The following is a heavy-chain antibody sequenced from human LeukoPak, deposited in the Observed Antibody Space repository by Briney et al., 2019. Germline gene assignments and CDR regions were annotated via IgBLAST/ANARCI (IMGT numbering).Heavy chain of an antibody. Sequence: SETLSLTCTVTGGALSRYYWSWLRQPPGKGLEWIGYIYYSGSTNCNPSLKSRVTISVDTSKNQFSLKLSSVTAADTALYYRARTVEGCWYYYMDVWGKGTTVTVSS. CDR2: IYYSGST. J-gene: IGHJ6*03. D-gene: IGHD3-3*01. CDR1: GGALSRYY. CDR3: ARTVEGCWYYYMDV. V-gene: IGHV4-59*01.